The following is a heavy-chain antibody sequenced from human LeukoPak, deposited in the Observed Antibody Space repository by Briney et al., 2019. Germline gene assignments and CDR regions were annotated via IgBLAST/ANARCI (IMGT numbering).Heavy chain of an antibody. D-gene: IGHD3-22*01. CDR3: ARVYDSSGSYAFDI. J-gene: IGHJ3*02. CDR1: GGSISSSSYY. CDR2: IYYSGST. V-gene: IGHV4-39*07. Sequence: SETLSLTCTVSGGSISSSSYYWGWIRQPPGKGLEWIGSIYYSGSTYYNPSLKSRVTISVDRSKNQFSLKLSSVTAADTAVYYCARVYDSSGSYAFDIWGQGTMVTVSS.